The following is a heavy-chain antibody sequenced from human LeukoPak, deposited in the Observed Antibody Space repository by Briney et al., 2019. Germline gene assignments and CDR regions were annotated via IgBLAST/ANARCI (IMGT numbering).Heavy chain of an antibody. CDR3: AREGAGDLRAFDI. J-gene: IGHJ3*02. CDR2: IYYSGST. D-gene: IGHD1-26*01. CDR1: GGSISSGDYY. Sequence: SQTLSLTCTVSGGSISSGDYYWSWIRQPPGKGLEWIGHIYYSGSTYYNPSLKSRVIISLDKSKNQFSLKLTSVTAADTAVYYCAREGAGDLRAFDIWGQGTMVTVSS. V-gene: IGHV4-30-4*01.